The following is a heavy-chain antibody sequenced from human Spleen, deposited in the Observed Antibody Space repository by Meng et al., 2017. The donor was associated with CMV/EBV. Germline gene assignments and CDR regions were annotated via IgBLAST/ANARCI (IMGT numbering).Heavy chain of an antibody. CDR1: KFTFGGYC. J-gene: IGHJ6*02. CDR3: ARAGRGSGSYYYYGMDV. D-gene: IGHD1-26*01. Sequence: GESLKISCAASKFTFGGYCMNWVRQAPGKGLEWVSSISSTSTYIYYADSVKGRFTISRDNAKNSLYLEMDSLRAEDTAVYYCARAGRGSGSYYYYGMDVWGQGTTVTVSS. V-gene: IGHV3-21*01. CDR2: ISSTSTYI.